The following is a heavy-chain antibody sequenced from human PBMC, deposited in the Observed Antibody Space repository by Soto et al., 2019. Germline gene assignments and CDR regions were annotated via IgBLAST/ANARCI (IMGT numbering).Heavy chain of an antibody. D-gene: IGHD3-3*01. J-gene: IGHJ4*02. CDR1: GYTFTSYG. Sequence: ASVKVSCKASGYTFTSYGISWVRQAPGQGLEWMGWISAYNGNTNYAQKLQGRVTMTTDTSTSTAYMELRSLRSDDTAVYYCARDQGKTIFGVAPFSGWGQGTLVTVFS. V-gene: IGHV1-18*01. CDR2: ISAYNGNT. CDR3: ARDQGKTIFGVAPFSG.